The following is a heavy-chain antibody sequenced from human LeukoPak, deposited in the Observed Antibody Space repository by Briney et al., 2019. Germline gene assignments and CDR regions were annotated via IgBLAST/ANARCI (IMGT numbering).Heavy chain of an antibody. CDR3: ASGIAAAGGFDY. J-gene: IGHJ4*02. CDR2: ISSSSSYI. Sequence: GGSLRLSCAASGFTFSSYNMNWVRQAPGKGLEWVSSISSSSSYIYYADSVKGRFTISRDNAKNPLYLQMNSLRAEDTAVYYCASGIAAAGGFDYWGQGTLVTVSS. D-gene: IGHD6-13*01. CDR1: GFTFSSYN. V-gene: IGHV3-21*01.